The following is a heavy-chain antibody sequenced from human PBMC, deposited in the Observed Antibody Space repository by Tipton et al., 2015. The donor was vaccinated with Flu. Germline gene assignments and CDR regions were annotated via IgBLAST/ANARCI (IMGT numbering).Heavy chain of an antibody. CDR2: IYYSGST. J-gene: IGHJ4*02. V-gene: IGHV4-59*08. CDR3: ARHSALDSSSWALDY. Sequence: LRLSCTVSGGSISSYYWSWIRQPPGKGLEWIGYIYYSGSTNYNPSLKSRVTISVDTSKNQFSLKLSSVTAADTAVYYCARHSALDSSSWALDYWGQGTLVTVSS. D-gene: IGHD6-13*01. CDR1: GGSISSYY.